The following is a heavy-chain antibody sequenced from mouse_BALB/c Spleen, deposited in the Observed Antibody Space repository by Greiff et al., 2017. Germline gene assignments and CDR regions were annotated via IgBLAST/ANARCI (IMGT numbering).Heavy chain of an antibody. CDR3: ARLDYRYEDYLDY. CDR1: GFSLTSYG. J-gene: IGHJ2*01. D-gene: IGHD2-14*01. V-gene: IGHV2-2*02. Sequence: QVQLQQSGPGLVQPSQSLSITCTVSGFSLTSYGVHWVRQSPGKGLEWLGVIWSGGGTDYNAAFISRLSISKDNSKSQVFFKMNSLQANDTAIYYCARLDYRYEDYLDYWGQGTTLTVSS. CDR2: IWSGGGT.